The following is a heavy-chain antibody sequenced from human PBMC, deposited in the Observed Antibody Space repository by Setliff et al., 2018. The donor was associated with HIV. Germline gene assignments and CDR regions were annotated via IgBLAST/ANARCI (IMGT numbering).Heavy chain of an antibody. J-gene: IGHJ5*02. Sequence: SETLSLTCAVSGYSISSGYYWGWIRQPPGKGREWVGSSYHSGTTYYNPSLKSRVTIAVDTSKNQFSLKLNSVTAADTAVYYCARAPGPYGDYNWFDPWGQGALVTVS. V-gene: IGHV4-38-2*01. D-gene: IGHD4-17*01. CDR1: GYSISSGYY. CDR3: ARAPGPYGDYNWFDP. CDR2: SYHSGTT.